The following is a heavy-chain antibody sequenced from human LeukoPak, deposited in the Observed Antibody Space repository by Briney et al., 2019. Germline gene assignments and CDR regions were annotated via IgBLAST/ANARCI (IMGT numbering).Heavy chain of an antibody. Sequence: GGSLRLSCAASGLTFRTYGFHWVRQAPGEGLQWVAVISFDGRQRYYAESVKGRFSISRDNSKNTLYLQMNSLRAEDTAVYYCARDKGSYYDRSFDYWGQGTLVTVSS. J-gene: IGHJ4*02. V-gene: IGHV3-30*19. D-gene: IGHD3-22*01. CDR1: GLTFRTYG. CDR2: ISFDGRQR. CDR3: ARDKGSYYDRSFDY.